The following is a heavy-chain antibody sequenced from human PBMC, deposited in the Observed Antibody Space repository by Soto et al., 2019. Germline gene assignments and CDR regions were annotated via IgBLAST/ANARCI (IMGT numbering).Heavy chain of an antibody. V-gene: IGHV1-3*01. CDR2: INAGNGNT. Sequence: QVQLVQSGAEVKKPGASVKVSCKASGYTFTSYAMHWVRQAPGQRLEWMGWINAGNGNTKYSQKFQGRVTITRDTSASTVYMELSSLRSEDTALYYCARDLFGVGATNRRFAYWGQGTLVTVCS. D-gene: IGHD1-26*01. CDR3: ARDLFGVGATNRRFAY. CDR1: GYTFTSYA. J-gene: IGHJ4*02.